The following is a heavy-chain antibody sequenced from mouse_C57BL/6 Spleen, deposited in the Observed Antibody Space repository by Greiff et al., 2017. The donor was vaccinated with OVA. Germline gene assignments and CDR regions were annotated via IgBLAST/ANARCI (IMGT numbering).Heavy chain of an antibody. D-gene: IGHD1-1*01. CDR3: ARGGSSYLYFDV. CDR1: GYTFTSYT. J-gene: IGHJ1*03. V-gene: IGHV1-4*01. CDR2: INPSSGYT. Sequence: VKLMESGAELARPGASVKMSCKASGYTFTSYTMHWVKQRPGQGLEWIGYINPSSGYTKYNQKFKDKATLTADKSSSTAYMQLSSLTSEDSAVYYCARGGSSYLYFDVWGTGTTVTVSS.